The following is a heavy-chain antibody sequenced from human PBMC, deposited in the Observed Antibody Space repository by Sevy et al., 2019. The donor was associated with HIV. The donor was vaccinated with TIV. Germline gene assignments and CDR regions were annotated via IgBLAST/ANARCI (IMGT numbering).Heavy chain of an antibody. CDR3: VRSRIGGNGMDV. D-gene: IGHD3-3*01. Sequence: SGPTLVNPTQTLTLTCTFSGFSLSTAGVGVGWIRQPPGKALECLALIYWDEDKRDRTSLRSRLTINKDTSKNQVVLTITNMDPVYTATYYCVRSRIGGNGMDVWGQGTTVTVSS. J-gene: IGHJ6*02. V-gene: IGHV2-5*02. CDR2: IYWDEDK. CDR1: GFSLSTAGVG.